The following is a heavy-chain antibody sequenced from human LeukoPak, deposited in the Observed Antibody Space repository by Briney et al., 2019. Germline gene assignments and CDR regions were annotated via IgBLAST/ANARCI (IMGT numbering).Heavy chain of an antibody. J-gene: IGHJ4*02. Sequence: ASVKVSCKASGYTFTSYDINWVRQATGQGLEWMGWMNPNSGNTGYAQKFQGRVTMTRNTSISTAYMELSSLRSEDTAVYYCARGPNYYGSGSYSVGFDYWGQGTLVTVSS. CDR3: ARGPNYYGSGSYSVGFDY. D-gene: IGHD3-10*01. CDR1: GYTFTSYD. V-gene: IGHV1-8*01. CDR2: MNPNSGNT.